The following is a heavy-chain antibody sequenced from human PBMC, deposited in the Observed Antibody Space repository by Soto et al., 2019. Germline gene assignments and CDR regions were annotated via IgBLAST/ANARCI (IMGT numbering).Heavy chain of an antibody. CDR3: AKKVEDIVATLYYGMDV. CDR1: GFTFSSYA. Sequence: EVQLLESGGGLVQPGGSLRLSCAASGFTFSSYAMSWVRQAPGKGLEWVSAISGSGGSTYYADSVKGRFTISRDNSKNTLYLQMNSLRAEDTAVYYCAKKVEDIVATLYYGMDVWGQGTTVTVSS. J-gene: IGHJ6*02. V-gene: IGHV3-23*01. CDR2: ISGSGGST. D-gene: IGHD5-12*01.